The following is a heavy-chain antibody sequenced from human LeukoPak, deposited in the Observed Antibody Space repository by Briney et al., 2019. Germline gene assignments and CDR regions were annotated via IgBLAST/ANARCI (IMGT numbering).Heavy chain of an antibody. J-gene: IGHJ4*02. D-gene: IGHD5-18*01. CDR2: INSDGINT. CDR3: ARDGITAMAPFDY. Sequence: GGSLRLSCAASGFTFSNCWMHWVRQAPGKGLVWVSRINSDGINTSYADSVKGRFTISRDNAKNTLYLQMNSLRAEDTAVYYCARDGITAMAPFDYWGQGTLVTVSS. V-gene: IGHV3-74*01. CDR1: GFTFSNCW.